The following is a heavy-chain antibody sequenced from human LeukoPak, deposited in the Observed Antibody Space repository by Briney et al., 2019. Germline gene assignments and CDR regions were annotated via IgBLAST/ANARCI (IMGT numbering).Heavy chain of an antibody. CDR1: GVTFNTCA. V-gene: IGHV3-23*01. J-gene: IGHJ6*02. Sequence: GGSLRLSCAASGVTFNTCAMNWVRQAPGKGLEWVSTISGSGSATYYADSVKGRLTISRDNSKNTLYLQMNSLRAEDTAVYYCAKDLYSCRRDMGVWGQGTTVTVSS. CDR2: ISGSGSAT. D-gene: IGHD6-13*01. CDR3: AKDLYSCRRDMGV.